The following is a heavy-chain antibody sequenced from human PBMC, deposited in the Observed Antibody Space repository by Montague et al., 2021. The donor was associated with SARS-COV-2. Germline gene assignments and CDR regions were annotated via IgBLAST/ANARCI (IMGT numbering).Heavy chain of an antibody. CDR1: GGSTSSYY. CDR3: ARGSGWMGNAFDI. CDR2: IYYSGST. Sequence: ETLSLTCTVSGGSTSSYYWSWIRQPPGKGLEWIGYIYYSGSTNYNPSPKSRVTISVDTSKNQFSLKLSSVTAADTAVYYCARGSGWMGNAFDIWGQGTMVTVSS. D-gene: IGHD6-19*01. V-gene: IGHV4-59*01. J-gene: IGHJ3*02.